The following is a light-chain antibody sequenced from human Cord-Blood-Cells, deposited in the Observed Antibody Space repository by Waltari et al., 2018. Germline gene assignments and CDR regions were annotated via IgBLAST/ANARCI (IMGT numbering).Light chain of an antibody. Sequence: SALTQPAPASGSPGQSLTISCTGTSSDVGGFNYISWYQQHPGKAPKLMIYDVSNRPSVVSNRFSGSKSGNTATLTISGLQAEDEADYYCSSYTSSSTLVFGGGTKLTVL. J-gene: IGLJ2*01. V-gene: IGLV2-14*01. CDR2: DVS. CDR3: SSYTSSSTLV. CDR1: SSDVGGFNY.